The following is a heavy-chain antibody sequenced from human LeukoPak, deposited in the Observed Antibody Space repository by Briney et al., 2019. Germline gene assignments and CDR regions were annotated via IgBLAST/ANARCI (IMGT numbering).Heavy chain of an antibody. D-gene: IGHD3-3*01. V-gene: IGHV1-2*02. CDR2: INPSSGGT. Sequence: GASVKVSCKASGYTFTGYYMHWVRQAPGQGLEWMGWINPSSGGTNYAQKFQGRVTMTRDTSISTAYMELSRLRSDDTAVYYCARLTYYDFWSGYNYAFDIWDQGTMVTVSS. CDR3: ARLTYYDFWSGYNYAFDI. CDR1: GYTFTGYY. J-gene: IGHJ3*02.